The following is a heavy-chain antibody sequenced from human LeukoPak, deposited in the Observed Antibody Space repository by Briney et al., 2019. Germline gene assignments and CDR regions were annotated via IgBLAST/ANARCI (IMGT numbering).Heavy chain of an antibody. CDR1: GFTFSSYT. CDR2: ISSSGSTI. Sequence: PGGSLRVSCAASGFTFSSYTMNWVRQAPGKGLEWVSYISSSGSTIYYADSVKGRFTISRDNAKNSLYMQMNSLRAEDTAVYYCARASPYYYYMDVWGKGTTVTVSS. CDR3: ARASPYYYYMDV. V-gene: IGHV3-48*01. J-gene: IGHJ6*03.